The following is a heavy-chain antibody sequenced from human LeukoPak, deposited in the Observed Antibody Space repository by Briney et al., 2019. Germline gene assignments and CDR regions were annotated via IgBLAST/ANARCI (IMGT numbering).Heavy chain of an antibody. V-gene: IGHV1-8*01. D-gene: IGHD3-9*01. CDR2: MNPNSGNT. J-gene: IGHJ6*02. CDR1: GYTFTSYD. Sequence: ASVKVSCKASGYTFTSYDINWVRRATGQGLEWMGWMNPNSGNTGYAQKFQGRVTMTRNTSISTAYMELSSLRSEDTAVYYCARGRYDILSPAHHYYYYYGMDVWGQGTTVTVSS. CDR3: ARGRYDILSPAHHYYYYYGMDV.